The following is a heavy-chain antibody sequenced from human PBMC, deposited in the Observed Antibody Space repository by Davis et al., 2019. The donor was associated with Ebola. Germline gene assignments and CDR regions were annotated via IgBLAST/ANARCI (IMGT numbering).Heavy chain of an antibody. J-gene: IGHJ4*02. Sequence: GESLKISCEATGLTVRDNYMSWVRQAPGKGLEWVPVMYGGRIHYADSVKGRFTISGDNSKNTVYLEMHSLRAEDTAVYYCARGAVESVGYYFDQWGQGELVTVSS. CDR3: ARGAVESVGYYFDQ. CDR2: MYGGRI. D-gene: IGHD1-26*01. V-gene: IGHV3-53*01. CDR1: GLTVRDNY.